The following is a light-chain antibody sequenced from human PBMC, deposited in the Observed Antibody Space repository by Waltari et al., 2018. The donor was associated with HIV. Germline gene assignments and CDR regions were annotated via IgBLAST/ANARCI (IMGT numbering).Light chain of an antibody. CDR2: WAS. CDR3: QQYYSTPQT. V-gene: IGKV4-1*01. CDR1: QSVFYSANNKDF. Sequence: ILLTQFPDSLAVSLGERATINCRFSQSVFYSANNKDFLAWYQQKPGQPPKLLIFWASTRESGVPDRFSGSGSGTDFTLTISSLQAEDVALYYCQQYYSTPQTFGQGTKVEIK. J-gene: IGKJ1*01.